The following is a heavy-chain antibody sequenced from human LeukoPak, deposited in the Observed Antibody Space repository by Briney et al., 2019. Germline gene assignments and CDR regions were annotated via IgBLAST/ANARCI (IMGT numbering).Heavy chain of an antibody. CDR3: ARGRGSYGMDV. Sequence: GASVKVSCKPSGYSVTGYAMHWVRQAPGQGLKWMGWINPNSGGTNYAQKFQGRVTMTRDTSISTAYMELSRLRSDDTAVYYCARGRGSYGMDVWGQGTTVTVSS. V-gene: IGHV1-2*02. D-gene: IGHD5-12*01. J-gene: IGHJ6*02. CDR1: GYSVTGYA. CDR2: INPNSGGT.